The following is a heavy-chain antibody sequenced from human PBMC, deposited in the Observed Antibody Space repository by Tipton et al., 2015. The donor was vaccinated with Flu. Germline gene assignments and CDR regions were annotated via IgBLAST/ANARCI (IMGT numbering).Heavy chain of an antibody. J-gene: IGHJ2*01. CDR2: IFHTGNT. CDR1: GDSIRSPYY. CDR3: ARDPNYYDSGDYYPRGYFDL. D-gene: IGHD3-22*01. V-gene: IGHV4-38-2*02. Sequence: TLSLTCSISGDSIRSPYYWGWIRQPPGKGLEWIGNIFHTGNTFFNPSVMSRVTVSVDTSKNQFSLKLNSVTAADTAVYYCARDPNYYDSGDYYPRGYFDLWGRGTLVTVSS.